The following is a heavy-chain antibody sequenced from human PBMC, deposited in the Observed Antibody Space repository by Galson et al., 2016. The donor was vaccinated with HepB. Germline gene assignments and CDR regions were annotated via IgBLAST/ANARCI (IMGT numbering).Heavy chain of an antibody. V-gene: IGHV3-21*01. CDR2: ISSSSSYI. J-gene: IGHJ6*02. CDR3: ASQSLWSGTANYYYGMDV. CDR1: GFTFSSYS. D-gene: IGHD3-3*01. Sequence: SLRLSCAASGFTFSSYSMNWVRQAPGKGLEWVSYISSSSSYIYYADSVKGRFTISRDDAKNSLYLQMNSLRAEDTAVYYCASQSLWSGTANYYYGMDVWGQGTTVTVSS.